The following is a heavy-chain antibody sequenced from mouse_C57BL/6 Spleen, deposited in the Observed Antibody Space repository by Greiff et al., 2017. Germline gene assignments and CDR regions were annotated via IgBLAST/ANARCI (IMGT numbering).Heavy chain of an antibody. Sequence: EVQLQQSGPGLVKPSQSLSLTCSVTGYSITSGYYWNWIRQFPGNKLEWMGYISYDGSNNYNPSLKNRISITRDTSKNQFFLKLNSVTTEDTATYYCASYYYGSSQYYFDYWGQGTTLTVSS. CDR1: GYSITSGYY. V-gene: IGHV3-6*01. CDR2: ISYDGSN. D-gene: IGHD1-1*01. CDR3: ASYYYGSSQYYFDY. J-gene: IGHJ2*01.